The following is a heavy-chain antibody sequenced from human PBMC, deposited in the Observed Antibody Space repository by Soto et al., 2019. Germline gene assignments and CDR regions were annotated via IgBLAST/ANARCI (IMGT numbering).Heavy chain of an antibody. CDR1: GGSMSPYY. J-gene: IGHJ5*02. CDR2: VYYSGYT. V-gene: IGHV4-59*12. Sequence: SETLSLTCTVSGGSMSPYYWSWIRQAPGVGLEWIAYVYYSGYTHYNPSLKSRVTISVDRSKNQFSLKLSSVTAADTAVYYCARVPGPWGQGTLVTVSS. CDR3: ARVPGP.